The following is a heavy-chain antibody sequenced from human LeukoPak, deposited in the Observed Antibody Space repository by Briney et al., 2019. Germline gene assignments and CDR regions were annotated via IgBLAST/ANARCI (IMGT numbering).Heavy chain of an antibody. D-gene: IGHD3-16*01. CDR2: INPNRGVT. CDR1: GYSFTAYF. CDR3: AREGLRLGDFTHPEH. J-gene: IGHJ4*02. V-gene: IGHV1-2*02. Sequence: GASVTVSCKASGYSFTAYFIHWVRQAPGQGLEWMGWINPNRGVTNYAQKFQGRVTMTRDTSITTAYMELNSLKSDDTAVYYCAREGLRLGDFTHPEHWGQETLVTVSS.